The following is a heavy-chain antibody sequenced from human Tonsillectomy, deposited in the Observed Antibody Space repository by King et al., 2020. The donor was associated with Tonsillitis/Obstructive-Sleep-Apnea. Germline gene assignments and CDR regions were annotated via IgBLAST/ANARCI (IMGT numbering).Heavy chain of an antibody. Sequence: VQLVESGGGLVQPGRSMRISCATSGFTLDDHAMHWVRQGPGKGLEWVSGISWNSGSIGYGDSVKGRFTISRDNAKNSLYLRMNSLRAEDTALYYCAKYMGQDSYYMDVWGQGTTVTVSS. V-gene: IGHV3-9*01. J-gene: IGHJ6*03. CDR2: ISWNSGSI. CDR1: GFTLDDHA. D-gene: IGHD3-16*01. CDR3: AKYMGQDSYYMDV.